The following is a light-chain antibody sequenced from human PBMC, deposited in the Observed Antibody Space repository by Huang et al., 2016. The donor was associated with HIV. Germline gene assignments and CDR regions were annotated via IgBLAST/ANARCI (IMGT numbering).Light chain of an antibody. Sequence: EIVLTQSPGTLSLSPGEGASLSCRASQSVSNNYLAWYQQKPGQAPRLLIFHSTSRATGIPDRFSGGGSATDFTLTITRLEPEDFAVYYCQQYGSSPWTFGQGTKVEIK. J-gene: IGKJ1*01. CDR3: QQYGSSPWT. CDR1: QSVSNNY. CDR2: HST. V-gene: IGKV3-20*01.